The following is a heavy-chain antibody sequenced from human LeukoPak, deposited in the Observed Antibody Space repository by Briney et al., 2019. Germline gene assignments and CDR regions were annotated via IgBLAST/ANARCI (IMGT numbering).Heavy chain of an antibody. D-gene: IGHD5-24*01. CDR2: ISWDGGST. Sequence: GGSLRLSCAASGFTFDDYSMHWVRQPPGKGLEWVSLISWDGGSTFYAESVKGRFTISRDNAKNSLYLQMNSLRAEDTAVYYCARESMATTYFDYWGQGTLVTVSS. CDR1: GFTFDDYS. CDR3: ARESMATTYFDY. J-gene: IGHJ4*02. V-gene: IGHV3-43*01.